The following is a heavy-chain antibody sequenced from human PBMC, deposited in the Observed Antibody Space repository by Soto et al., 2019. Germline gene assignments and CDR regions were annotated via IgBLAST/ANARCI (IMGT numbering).Heavy chain of an antibody. CDR1: GGSISSGGYY. V-gene: IGHV4-31*03. CDR3: ARQVDYDFWSGYPDY. J-gene: IGHJ4*02. Sequence: SETLSLTCTVSGGSISSGGYYWSWIRQHPGKGLEWIGYIYYSGSTYYNPSLKSRVTISVDTSKNQFSLKLSSVTAADTAVYYCARQVDYDFWSGYPDYWGQGTLVTVSS. D-gene: IGHD3-3*01. CDR2: IYYSGST.